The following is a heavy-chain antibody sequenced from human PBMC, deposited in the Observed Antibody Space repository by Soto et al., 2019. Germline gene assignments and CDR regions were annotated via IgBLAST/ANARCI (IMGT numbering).Heavy chain of an antibody. CDR2: IYYSGSA. CDR1: GGSISSSDYY. CDR3: ARRQDDSSGYYKHAFDP. V-gene: IGHV4-39*01. J-gene: IGHJ5*02. D-gene: IGHD3-22*01. Sequence: SETLSLTCTVSGGSISSSDYYWGWIRQPPGKGLEWIGNIYYSGSASYNPSLKSRVTISVDTSKNQFSLKLSSVTAADTAVYYCARRQDDSSGYYKHAFDPWGQGTLVTVSS.